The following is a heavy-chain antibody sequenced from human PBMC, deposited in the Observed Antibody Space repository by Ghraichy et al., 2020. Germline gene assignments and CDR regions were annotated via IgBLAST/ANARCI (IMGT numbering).Heavy chain of an antibody. CDR1: GGSFSGYY. Sequence: ESLNISCAVYGGSFSGYYWSWIRQPPGKGLEWIGEINHSGSTNYNPSLKSRVTISVDTSKNQFSLKLSSVTAADTAVYYCARAPDHLRFLEWSSSSPWFDPWGQGTLVTVSS. J-gene: IGHJ5*02. CDR2: INHSGST. D-gene: IGHD3-3*01. V-gene: IGHV4-34*01. CDR3: ARAPDHLRFLEWSSSSPWFDP.